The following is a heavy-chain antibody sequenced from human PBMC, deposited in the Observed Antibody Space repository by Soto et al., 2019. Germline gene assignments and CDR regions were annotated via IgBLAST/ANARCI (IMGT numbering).Heavy chain of an antibody. CDR2: IHYSGNT. Sequence: SETLSLTCAVSGGCISSYYWSWIRQPPGKGLEWIGNIHYSGNTNYNPSLKNRVTISVDTSKNRFSLKLTSVTAADTAVYYCARGTGSTFDYWGQGTLVTVSS. J-gene: IGHJ4*02. CDR3: ARGTGSTFDY. V-gene: IGHV4-59*01. CDR1: GGCISSYY. D-gene: IGHD4-17*01.